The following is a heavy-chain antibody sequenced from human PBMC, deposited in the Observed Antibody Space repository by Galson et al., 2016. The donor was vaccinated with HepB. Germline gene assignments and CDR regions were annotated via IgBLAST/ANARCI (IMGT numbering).Heavy chain of an antibody. CDR2: IWYDGINK. V-gene: IGHV3-33*01. CDR3: ARRHWEPFDAFDI. J-gene: IGHJ3*02. Sequence: FSSYGMHWVRQAPGKGLEWVAFIWYDGINKYYADSVKGRFTISRDNSRNTLYLQMNSLRAEDTALYYCARRHWEPFDAFDIWGQGTMVTVSS. CDR1: FSSYG. D-gene: IGHD1-26*01.